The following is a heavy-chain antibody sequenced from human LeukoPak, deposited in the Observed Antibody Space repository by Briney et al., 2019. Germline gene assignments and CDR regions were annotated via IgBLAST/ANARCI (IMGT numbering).Heavy chain of an antibody. CDR2: IIPIFGTA. CDR1: GGTFSSYA. J-gene: IGHJ6*03. Sequence: SVKVSCKASGGTFSSYAISWVRQAPGQGLEWMGGIIPIFGTANYAQKFQGRVTITADESTSTAYMGLSSLRSEDTAVYYCASTYYYGSGSYPDYYYYMDVWGKGTTVTVSS. D-gene: IGHD3-10*01. V-gene: IGHV1-69*13. CDR3: ASTYYYGSGSYPDYYYYMDV.